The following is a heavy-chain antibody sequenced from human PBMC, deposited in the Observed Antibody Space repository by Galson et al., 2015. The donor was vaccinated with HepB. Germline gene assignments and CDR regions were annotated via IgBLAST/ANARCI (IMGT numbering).Heavy chain of an antibody. CDR3: SRDPGGVYSTSSKFEN. D-gene: IGHD6-6*01. CDR2: IRGNAYGGAT. V-gene: IGHV3-49*03. J-gene: IGHJ4*02. Sequence: SLRLSCAASGFTFSDYGISWFRQVTGKGLEWLGFIRGNAYGGATDYAASVKGRFTISRDDSKRIAYLQMNSLRTDVSAVYYCSRDPGGVYSTSSKFENWGRGTLVNVSA. CDR1: GFTFSDYG.